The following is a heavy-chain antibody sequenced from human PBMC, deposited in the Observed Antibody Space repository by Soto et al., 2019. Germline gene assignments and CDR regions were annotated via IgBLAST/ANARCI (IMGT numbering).Heavy chain of an antibody. CDR2: VNPSGGHT. CDR1: GDTFTDYY. V-gene: IGHV1-46*01. Sequence: QVQLMQSGAEVKKPGASVKVSCKASGDTFTDYYIHWVRQAPGQGLEWMGTVNPSGGHTTYAQHFLGRGTITRDTSTSTLCMELTSLTSDDAAIYYCARGGHVVVVTAALDYWGQGTLVTVSS. CDR3: ARGGHVVVVTAALDY. J-gene: IGHJ4*02. D-gene: IGHD2-21*02.